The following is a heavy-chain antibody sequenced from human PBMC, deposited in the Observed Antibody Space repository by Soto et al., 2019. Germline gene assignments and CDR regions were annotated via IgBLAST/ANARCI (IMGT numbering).Heavy chain of an antibody. V-gene: IGHV3-33*01. J-gene: IGHJ4*02. CDR3: ARPYSSSSFDFDY. Sequence: QVQLVESGGGVVQPGRSLRLSCAASGFTFSSYGMQWVRQAPGKGLEWVAVIWYDGSNKYYADSVKGRFTISRDNSKNTLYLQMNSLRAEDTAVYYCARPYSSSSFDFDYWGQGTLVTVSS. D-gene: IGHD6-6*01. CDR2: IWYDGSNK. CDR1: GFTFSSYG.